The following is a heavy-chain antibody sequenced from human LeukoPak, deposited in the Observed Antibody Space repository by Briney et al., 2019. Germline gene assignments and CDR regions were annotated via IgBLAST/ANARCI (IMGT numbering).Heavy chain of an antibody. Sequence: PGGSLRLSCAASGFTFDDYAMHWVRQAPGEGLEWVSGISWNSGSIGYADSVKGRFTISRDNAKNSLYLQMNSLRAEDTALYYCARAGVAATTLLNWFDPWGQGTLVTVSS. V-gene: IGHV3-9*01. CDR2: ISWNSGSI. CDR3: ARAGVAATTLLNWFDP. CDR1: GFTFDDYA. D-gene: IGHD2-15*01. J-gene: IGHJ5*02.